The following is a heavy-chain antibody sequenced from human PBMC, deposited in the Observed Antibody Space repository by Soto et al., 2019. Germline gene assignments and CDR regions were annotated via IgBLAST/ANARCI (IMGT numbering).Heavy chain of an antibody. J-gene: IGHJ6*02. V-gene: IGHV3-53*01. CDR3: ARPSSSWYPRYGMDV. CDR1: GFTVSSNY. Sequence: GGSLRLSCAASGFTVSSNYMSWVRQAPGKGLEWVSVIYSGGSTYYADSVKGRFTISRDNSKNTLYLQMNSLRAEDTAVYYCARPSSSWYPRYGMDVWGQGTTVTVSS. D-gene: IGHD6-13*01. CDR2: IYSGGST.